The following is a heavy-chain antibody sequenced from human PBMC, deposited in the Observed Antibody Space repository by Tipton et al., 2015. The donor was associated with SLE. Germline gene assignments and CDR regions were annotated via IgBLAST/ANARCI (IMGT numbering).Heavy chain of an antibody. CDR3: ARDPDLIAVAGTYFDY. CDR2: IWYDGSNK. V-gene: IGHV3-33*01. D-gene: IGHD6-19*01. Sequence: SLRLSCAASGFTFSSYGMHWVRQAPGKRLEWVAVIWYDGSNKYYADSVKGRFTISRDNSKNTLYLQMNSLRAEDTAVYYCARDPDLIAVAGTYFDYWGQGTLVTVSS. J-gene: IGHJ4*02. CDR1: GFTFSSYG.